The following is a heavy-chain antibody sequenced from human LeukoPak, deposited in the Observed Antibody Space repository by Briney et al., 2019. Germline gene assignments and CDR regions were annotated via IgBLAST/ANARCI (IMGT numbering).Heavy chain of an antibody. J-gene: IGHJ4*01. Sequence: GGCLRLSCAASGVSFSKYWMSWVRQAPGKGLEWVANIKEDGSEKYYVESVKGRFTISRDNAKNSLYLQMNSLRVEDTAVYYCAKWGDYDILTGYYDSDYWGHGTLVTVSS. V-gene: IGHV3-7*03. CDR3: AKWGDYDILTGYYDSDY. D-gene: IGHD3-9*01. CDR2: IKEDGSEK. CDR1: GVSFSKYW.